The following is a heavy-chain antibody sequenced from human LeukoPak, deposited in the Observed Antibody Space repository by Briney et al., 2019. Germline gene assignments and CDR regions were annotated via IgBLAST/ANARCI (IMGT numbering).Heavy chain of an antibody. CDR1: GFAFSSYA. J-gene: IGHJ4*02. CDR2: ISGNGGGT. V-gene: IGHV3-23*01. Sequence: PGGPLRLSCAASGFAFSSYAMSWVRQAPGKGLEWASGISGNGGGTYYADSVKGRFTISRDNSKNTLYLQMNSLRAEDTAVYYCAKLYYDYIWGSYRYYFFDSWGQGTLSTVSS. CDR3: AKLYYDYIWGSYRYYFFDS. D-gene: IGHD3-16*02.